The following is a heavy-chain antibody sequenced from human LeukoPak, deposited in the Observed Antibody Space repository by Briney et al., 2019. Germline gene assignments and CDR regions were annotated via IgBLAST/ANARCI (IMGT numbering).Heavy chain of an antibody. CDR3: AKLPTIRGEAPDY. CDR2: ISGSGGST. D-gene: IGHD7-27*01. CDR1: GFTFSSYA. V-gene: IGHV3-23*01. J-gene: IGHJ4*02. Sequence: GGSLRLXCAASGFTFSSYAMSWVRQAPGKGLEWVSAISGSGGSTYYADSVKGRFTISRDNSKNTLYLQMNSLRAEDTAVYYCAKLPTIRGEAPDYWGQGTLVTVSS.